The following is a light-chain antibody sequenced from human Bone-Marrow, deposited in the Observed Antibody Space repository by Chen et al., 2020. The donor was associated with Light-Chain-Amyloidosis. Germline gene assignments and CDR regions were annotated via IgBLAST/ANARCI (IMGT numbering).Light chain of an antibody. V-gene: IGLV2-11*01. CDR1: SSDVGGYNY. CDR2: DVS. CDR3: CSYAGSYTYV. Sequence: QPALSTPLSVYGSPGQSATISCTGTSSDVGGYNYFSWYQQHPGKSPQLMIYDVSKRPSGVPDRFSGSKSGNTASLTISGLQAEDEADYYCCSYAGSYTYVFGTGTKVTVL. J-gene: IGLJ1*01.